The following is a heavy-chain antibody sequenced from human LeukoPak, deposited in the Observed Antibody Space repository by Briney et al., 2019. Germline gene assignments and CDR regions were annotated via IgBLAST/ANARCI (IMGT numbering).Heavy chain of an antibody. CDR3: TRHPAEGDY. Sequence: RSLRLSCAASGFTFSSYAMSWVRQAPGKGLEWVSVIGGSGGNTYYADPVKGRFTISRDNAKNSLYLQMNSLRAEDTAVYYCTRHPAEGDYWGQGTLVPVCS. V-gene: IGHV3-23*01. D-gene: IGHD2-15*01. J-gene: IGHJ4*02. CDR2: IGGSGGNT. CDR1: GFTFSSYA.